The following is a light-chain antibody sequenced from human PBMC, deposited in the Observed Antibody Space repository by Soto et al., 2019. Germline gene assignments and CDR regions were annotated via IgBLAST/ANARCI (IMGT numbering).Light chain of an antibody. CDR3: SSYTSSSRV. Sequence: QCVLTQPASVSGSPGQSITISCTGTSSDVGAYNYVSWYQQHPGKAPKVMIYEVSNRPSGVSNRFSGSKSGNTASLTISGLQAEDEADYYCSSYTSSSRVFGTGTKVTVL. CDR2: EVS. CDR1: SSDVGAYNY. J-gene: IGLJ1*01. V-gene: IGLV2-14*01.